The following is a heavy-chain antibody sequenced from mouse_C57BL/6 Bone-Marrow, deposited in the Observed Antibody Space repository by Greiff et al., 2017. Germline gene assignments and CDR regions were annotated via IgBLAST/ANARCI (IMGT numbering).Heavy chain of an antibody. J-gene: IGHJ2*01. CDR2: INPSSGYT. CDR1: GYTFTSYT. Sequence: VKLQESGAELARPGASVKMSCKASGYTFTSYTMHWVKQRPGQGLEWIGYINPSSGYTKYNQKFKDKATLTADKSSSTAYMQLSSLTSEDSAVYYCALAKGEYFDYWGQGTTLTVSS. D-gene: IGHD1-1*01. V-gene: IGHV1-4*01. CDR3: ALAKGEYFDY.